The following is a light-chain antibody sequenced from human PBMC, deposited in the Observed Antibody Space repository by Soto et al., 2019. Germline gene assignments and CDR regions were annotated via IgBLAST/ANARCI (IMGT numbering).Light chain of an antibody. CDR2: GAS. CDR3: QQYGSSPT. Sequence: EIVLTQSPGTLSLSPGERATLSCRASQSVDSSSLAWYQQKPGQAPRLLIYGASSRATGIPDRFSGSGSGTDFTLAISRLEPEDFAVYYCQQYGSSPTFGQGTKVEIK. CDR1: QSVDSSS. V-gene: IGKV3-20*01. J-gene: IGKJ1*01.